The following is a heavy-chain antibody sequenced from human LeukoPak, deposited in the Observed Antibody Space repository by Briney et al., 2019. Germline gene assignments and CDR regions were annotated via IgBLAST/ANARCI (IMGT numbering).Heavy chain of an antibody. CDR1: GGSISSSSYY. V-gene: IGHV4-39*07. Sequence: SETLSLTCTVSGGSISSSSYYWGWIRQPPGNGLEWIGSIYYSGSTYYNPSLKSRVTISVDTSRNQFSLKLSSVTAADTAVYYCARDPSLVLTGYYIVHWFDPWGQGTLVTVSS. CDR3: ARDPSLVLTGYYIVHWFDP. CDR2: IYYSGST. D-gene: IGHD3-9*01. J-gene: IGHJ5*02.